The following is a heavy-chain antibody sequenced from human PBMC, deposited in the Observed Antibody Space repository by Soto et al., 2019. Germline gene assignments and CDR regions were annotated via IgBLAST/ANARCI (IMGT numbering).Heavy chain of an antibody. CDR1: GDTFSFYS. V-gene: IGHV1-69*02. D-gene: IGHD3-10*01. Sequence: QVQLVQSGAEVQKPGSSVKVSCKASGDTFSFYSINWVRQAPGLGLEWMGRINPILSVSNYAQKFQGRVTITADKSTSTAYMELSSLISEDTAMYYCATNYGSGYRAFDYWGQGALVTVSS. CDR2: INPILSVS. CDR3: ATNYGSGYRAFDY. J-gene: IGHJ4*02.